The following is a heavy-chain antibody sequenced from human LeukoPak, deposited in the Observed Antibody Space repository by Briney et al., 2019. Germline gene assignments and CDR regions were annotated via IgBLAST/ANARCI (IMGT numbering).Heavy chain of an antibody. V-gene: IGHV3-7*01. CDR2: INQDGSEK. J-gene: IGHJ4*02. D-gene: IGHD3/OR15-3a*01. CDR1: GFISSNYW. CDR3: ARAGL. Sequence: GGSVRLSCAASGFISSNYWMSWVREAPGRGPEWVANINQDGSEKSYGDSVKGRFTISRDNAKNSLLLQMNSLTAEDTAVYYCARAGLWGQGTLVIVSS.